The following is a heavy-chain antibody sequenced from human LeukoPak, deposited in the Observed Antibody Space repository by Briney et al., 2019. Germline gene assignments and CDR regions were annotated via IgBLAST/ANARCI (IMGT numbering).Heavy chain of an antibody. D-gene: IGHD1-1*01. CDR3: TTDRGQFWNGFYFDY. V-gene: IGHV1-24*01. J-gene: IGHJ4*02. Sequence: ASVKVSCKVSGYTLTELSMHWVRQAPGKGLEWMGGFDPEDGETIYAQKFQGRVTMTEDTSTDTAYMELSSLRSEDTAVYYCTTDRGQFWNGFYFDYWGQGTLATVSS. CDR2: FDPEDGET. CDR1: GYTLTELS.